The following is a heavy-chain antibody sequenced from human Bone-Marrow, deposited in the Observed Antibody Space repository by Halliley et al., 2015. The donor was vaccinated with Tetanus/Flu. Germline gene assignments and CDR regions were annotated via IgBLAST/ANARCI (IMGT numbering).Heavy chain of an antibody. Sequence: LRLSCTVSGDSMTSRNYYWAWVRQSPGKGLEWIGSVFYTGSPFYNPSLKSRLTMAVDTSKTQFSLQLTSVTAADTSLYYCARLYTALGNWYFDLWGRGTLVTVSS. CDR1: GDSMTSRNYY. D-gene: IGHD5-18*01. CDR2: VFYTGSP. J-gene: IGHJ2*01. V-gene: IGHV4-39*01. CDR3: ARLYTALGNWYFDL.